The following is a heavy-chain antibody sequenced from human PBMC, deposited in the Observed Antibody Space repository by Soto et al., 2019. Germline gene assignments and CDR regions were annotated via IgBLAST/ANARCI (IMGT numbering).Heavy chain of an antibody. Sequence: GGSLRVSCAASGFTVSSNYMSWVRQAPGKGLEWVSVIYSGGSTYYADSVKGRFTISRHNSKNTLYLQMNSLRAEDTAVYYCARDDYDSSGYYYYGMDVWGQGTTVTVSS. D-gene: IGHD3-22*01. CDR3: ARDDYDSSGYYYYGMDV. CDR2: IYSGGST. V-gene: IGHV3-53*04. CDR1: GFTVSSNY. J-gene: IGHJ6*02.